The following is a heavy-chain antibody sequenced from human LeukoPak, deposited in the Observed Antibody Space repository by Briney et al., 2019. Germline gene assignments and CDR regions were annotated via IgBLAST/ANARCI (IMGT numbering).Heavy chain of an antibody. D-gene: IGHD3-22*01. V-gene: IGHV3-15*01. CDR3: TTEYNLNYYDSSGYYY. J-gene: IGHJ4*02. Sequence: GGSLRLSCAASGFTFNNAWMSWVRQAPGKGLEWVGRIKSKTDGGTTDYAAPVKGRFTISRDDSKNTLYLQMNSLKTEDTAVYYCTTEYNLNYYDSSGYYYWGQGTLVTVSS. CDR1: GFTFNNAW. CDR2: IKSKTDGGTT.